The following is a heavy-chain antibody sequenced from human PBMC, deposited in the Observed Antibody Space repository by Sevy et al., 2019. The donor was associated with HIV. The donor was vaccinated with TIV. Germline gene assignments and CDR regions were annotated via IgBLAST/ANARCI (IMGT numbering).Heavy chain of an antibody. J-gene: IGHJ4*02. CDR3: ARGEYCSSTTCSYFDY. CDR1: GFTFSSYS. Sequence: GGSLRLCCAASGFTFSSYSINWVRQAPGKGLEWVSSISSSSNFIYYADSVKGRFTISRDNAKNSLYLQMHSLRAEDTAVYYCARGEYCSSTTCSYFDYWGQGTLVTFSS. D-gene: IGHD2-2*01. CDR2: ISSSSNFI. V-gene: IGHV3-21*01.